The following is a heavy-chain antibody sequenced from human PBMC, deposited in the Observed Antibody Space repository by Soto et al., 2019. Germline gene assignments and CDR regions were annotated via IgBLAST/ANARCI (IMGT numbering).Heavy chain of an antibody. CDR1: GYSFTGYY. CDR2: INPNSGGT. D-gene: IGHD6-19*01. CDR3: AREIAVAGTGY. J-gene: IGHJ4*02. V-gene: IGHV1-2*02. Sequence: KVSCKGAGYSFTGYYMHWLRLDTGQGLEWMGWINPNSGGTNYAQKFQGRVTMTRDTSISTAYMELSRLRSDDTAVYYCAREIAVAGTGYWGQGTLVTVSS.